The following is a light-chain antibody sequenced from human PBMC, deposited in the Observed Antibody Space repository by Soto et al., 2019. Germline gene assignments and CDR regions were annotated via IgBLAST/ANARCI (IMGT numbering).Light chain of an antibody. Sequence: VMTQSPLSLPVTPGEPASISCRSSQSLLHSNGYNYFDWYLQKPGQSPQLLIYLGSNRASGVXDAXSGSGSGTDFTLKISRVEAEDVGVYYCMQALQTPLTFGQGTRLEIK. CDR1: QSLLHSNGYNY. J-gene: IGKJ5*01. CDR3: MQALQTPLT. V-gene: IGKV2-28*01. CDR2: LGS.